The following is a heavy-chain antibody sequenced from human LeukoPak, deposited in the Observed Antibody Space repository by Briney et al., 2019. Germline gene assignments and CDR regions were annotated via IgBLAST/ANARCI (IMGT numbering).Heavy chain of an antibody. Sequence: ASVKVSCKASGYTFTSYGISWVRQAPGQGLEWMGWISAYNGNTNYAQKLQGRVTMTTDTSTSTPYMELRSLRSDDTAVYYCATDLGRSFSGYWGQGTLVTVSS. CDR2: ISAYNGNT. J-gene: IGHJ4*02. D-gene: IGHD2-15*01. CDR3: ATDLGRSFSGY. CDR1: GYTFTSYG. V-gene: IGHV1-18*01.